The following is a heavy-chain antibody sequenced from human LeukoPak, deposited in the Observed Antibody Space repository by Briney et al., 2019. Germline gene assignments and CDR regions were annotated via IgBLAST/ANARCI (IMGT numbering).Heavy chain of an antibody. CDR2: VYPGDSDT. Sequence: GESLKVSCKGSGYSFTSYWIGWVRQMPGKGLEWMGIVYPGDSDTRYSPSFQGQVTISADKSISTAYLQWSSLKASDTAMYYCARHTSRDSSGYYFWFDPWGQGTLVTVSS. V-gene: IGHV5-51*01. CDR1: GYSFTSYW. CDR3: ARHTSRDSSGYYFWFDP. J-gene: IGHJ5*02. D-gene: IGHD3-22*01.